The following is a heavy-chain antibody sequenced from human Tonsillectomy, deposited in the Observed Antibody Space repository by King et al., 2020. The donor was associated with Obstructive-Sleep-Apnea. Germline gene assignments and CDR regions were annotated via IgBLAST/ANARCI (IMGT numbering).Heavy chain of an antibody. CDR3: AKDIEDVDTAMVFDY. D-gene: IGHD5-18*01. V-gene: IGHV3-9*01. CDR2: ISWNSGSI. Sequence: DVQLVESGGGLVQPGRSLRLSCAASGFTFDDYAMHWVRQAPGKGLEWVSGISWNSGSIGYADSVKGRFTISRDNAKNSLYLQMNSLRAEDTALYYCAKDIEDVDTAMVFDYWGQGTLVTVSS. J-gene: IGHJ4*02. CDR1: GFTFDDYA.